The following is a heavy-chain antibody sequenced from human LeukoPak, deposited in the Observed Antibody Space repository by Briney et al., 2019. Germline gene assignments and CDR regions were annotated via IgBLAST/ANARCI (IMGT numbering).Heavy chain of an antibody. CDR3: VNGGGDSGWYYFDF. CDR1: GFTFRSYA. D-gene: IGHD6-19*01. J-gene: IGHJ4*02. CDR2: TSYDGSYN. Sequence: GGSLRLSCAASGFTFRSYAMYWVRQAPGKGLEWVTVTSYDGSYNNYADSVKGRFTISRDNSKNTLYLQMDSLRAEDTALYYCVNGGGDSGWYYFDFWGQGALVTVSS. V-gene: IGHV3-30*18.